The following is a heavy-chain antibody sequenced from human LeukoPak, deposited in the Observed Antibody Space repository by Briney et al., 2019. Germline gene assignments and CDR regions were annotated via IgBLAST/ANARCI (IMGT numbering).Heavy chain of an antibody. J-gene: IGHJ5*02. D-gene: IGHD3-16*01. CDR1: GGTISSSSYY. V-gene: IGHV4-39*01. CDR2: IYYSGST. Sequence: PSETLSLTCTVSGGTISSSSYYWGWIRQSPGKGLEWIGSIYYSGSTYYNPSLKSRVTMSVDTSKNQFSLKLGSVTAADTAVYYCARQGANWFDPWGQGTLVTVSS. CDR3: ARQGANWFDP.